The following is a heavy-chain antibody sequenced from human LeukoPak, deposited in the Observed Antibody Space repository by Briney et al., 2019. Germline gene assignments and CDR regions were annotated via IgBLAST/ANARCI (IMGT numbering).Heavy chain of an antibody. D-gene: IGHD6-13*01. CDR2: ISSSSSYI. CDR3: ASWEEYSSSWYPIDY. Sequence: GGSLRLSCAASGFTFSSYSMNWVRQAPGKGLEWVSSISSSSSYIYYADSVKGRFTISRDNAKNSLYLQMNSLRAEDTAVYYCASWEEYSSSWYPIDYWGQGTLVTVSS. J-gene: IGHJ4*02. CDR1: GFTFSSYS. V-gene: IGHV3-21*01.